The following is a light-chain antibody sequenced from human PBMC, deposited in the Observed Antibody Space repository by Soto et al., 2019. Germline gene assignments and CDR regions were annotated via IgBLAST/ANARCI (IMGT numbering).Light chain of an antibody. Sequence: EIVLTQSPGTLSLSPGERATLSCRASQSVGISYLAWYQQKPGQAPRLLIYGASTRATGIPDRFSGSGSGTDFTLTISRLEPEDFAVYYCQQYGRSLWTFGQGTKVEIK. CDR1: QSVGISY. J-gene: IGKJ1*01. CDR2: GAS. CDR3: QQYGRSLWT. V-gene: IGKV3-20*01.